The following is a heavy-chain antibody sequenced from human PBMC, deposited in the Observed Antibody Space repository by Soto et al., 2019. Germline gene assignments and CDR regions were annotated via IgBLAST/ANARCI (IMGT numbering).Heavy chain of an antibody. CDR3: HARGPLPTAGKGEYYYSGMDV. V-gene: IGHV4-4*02. D-gene: IGHD1-26*01. CDR2: IHHSGNS. Sequence: LSLTCAVSGDSISSDKWWSWVRQPPGKGLEWIGEIHHSGNSNYNPSLKSRVIISVGKSKNQFSLKLSSVTAADTAVYYCHARGPLPTAGKGEYYYSGMDVWGQGT. J-gene: IGHJ6*02. CDR1: GDSISSDKW.